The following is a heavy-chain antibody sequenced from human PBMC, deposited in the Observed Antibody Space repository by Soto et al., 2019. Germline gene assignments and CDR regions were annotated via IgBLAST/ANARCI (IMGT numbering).Heavy chain of an antibody. CDR2: FDPEDGET. CDR3: ATASSMVRGVIMSYYYYGMDV. Sequence: ASVKVSCKVSGYTLTELSMHWVRQAPGKGLEWMGGFDPEDGETIYAQKFQGRVTMTEDSSTDTAYMELSSLRSEDTAVYYCATASSMVRGVIMSYYYYGMDVWGQGTTVTVSS. V-gene: IGHV1-24*01. D-gene: IGHD3-10*01. J-gene: IGHJ6*02. CDR1: GYTLTELS.